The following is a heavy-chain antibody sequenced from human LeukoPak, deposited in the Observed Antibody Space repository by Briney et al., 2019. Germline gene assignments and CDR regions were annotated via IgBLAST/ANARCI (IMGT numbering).Heavy chain of an antibody. CDR3: ARAADYGEEYYFDY. D-gene: IGHD4-17*01. Sequence: PGGSLRLSCAASGFTFSDHYMDWVRQAPGKGLEWVGRTRNKANSYTTEYAASVKGRFTISRDDSKNSLYLQMNSLKTEDTAVYYCARAADYGEEYYFDYWGQGTLVTVSS. CDR2: TRNKANSYTT. CDR1: GFTFSDHY. J-gene: IGHJ4*02. V-gene: IGHV3-72*01.